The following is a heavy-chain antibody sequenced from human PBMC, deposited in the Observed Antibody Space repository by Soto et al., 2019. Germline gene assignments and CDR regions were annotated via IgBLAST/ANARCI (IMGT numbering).Heavy chain of an antibody. CDR2: IYYSGST. CDR3: ARESSSMTTVTTSSHAFDI. J-gene: IGHJ3*02. V-gene: IGHV4-31*03. D-gene: IGHD4-17*01. CDR1: GGSISSGGYY. Sequence: QVQLQESGPGLVKPSQTLSLTCTVSGGSISSGGYYWSWIRQHPGKGLEWIGYIYYSGSTYYNPSLKSRVTISVDTSKNQFSLKLSSVTAADTAVYYCARESSSMTTVTTSSHAFDIWGQGTMVTVSS.